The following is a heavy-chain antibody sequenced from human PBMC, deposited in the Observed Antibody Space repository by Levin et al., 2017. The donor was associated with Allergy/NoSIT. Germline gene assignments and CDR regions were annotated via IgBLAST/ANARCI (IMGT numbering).Heavy chain of an antibody. J-gene: IGHJ6*03. D-gene: IGHD2-2*01. CDR2: ISTHNGNT. Sequence: ASVKVSCKASGYTFKNYGISWVRQAPGQGLEWMGWISTHNGNTNYAQSFQGRVTMTTDTSTSTADMQLRSLISDDTAVYYCARFVVTPVSDVYMDGWGKGTTVTVSS. CDR1: GYTFKNYG. V-gene: IGHV1-18*01. CDR3: ARFVVTPVSDVYMDG.